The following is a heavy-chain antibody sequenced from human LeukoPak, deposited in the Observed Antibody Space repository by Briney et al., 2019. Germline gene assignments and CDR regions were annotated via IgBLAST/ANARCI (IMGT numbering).Heavy chain of an antibody. CDR3: ARDADYGPLGHPHGY. V-gene: IGHV1-18*01. J-gene: IGHJ4*01. D-gene: IGHD3-10*01. Sequence: ASVKVSCKASGYTFTSYGISWVRQAPGQGLEWMGWISAYNGNTNYAQKLQGRVTMTTDTSTSTAYMELRSLRSDDTAVYYCARDADYGPLGHPHGYWGQEPWSPSPQ. CDR1: GYTFTSYG. CDR2: ISAYNGNT.